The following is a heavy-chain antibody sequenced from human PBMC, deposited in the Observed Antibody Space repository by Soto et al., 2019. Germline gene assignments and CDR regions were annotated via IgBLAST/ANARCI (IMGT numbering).Heavy chain of an antibody. CDR1: GFTFTSSA. Sequence: SVKVSCKASGFTFTSSAFLLVRQARGQRLEWIGWIAVGSGYTNYAKRFQDRVTLTSDMSTATTYMELSRLTSEDTAIYYCAADATAWQQMVPSDYWGQGTLVTVSS. V-gene: IGHV1-58*01. J-gene: IGHJ4*02. D-gene: IGHD2-8*01. CDR2: IAVGSGYT. CDR3: AADATAWQQMVPSDY.